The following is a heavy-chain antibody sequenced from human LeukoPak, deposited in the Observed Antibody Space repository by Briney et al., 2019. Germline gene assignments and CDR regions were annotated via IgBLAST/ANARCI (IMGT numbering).Heavy chain of an antibody. J-gene: IGHJ5*02. D-gene: IGHD2-2*01. CDR2: IYYSGST. CDR1: GGSFSSYY. CDR3: ARARSVVRLDWFDP. Sequence: PSETLSLTCTVSGGSFSSYYLSWIRQPPGKGLEWIGYIYYSGSTNYNPSLKSRVTISVDTSKNQFSLKLSSVTAADTAVYYCARARSVVRLDWFDPWGQGTLVTVSS. V-gene: IGHV4-59*01.